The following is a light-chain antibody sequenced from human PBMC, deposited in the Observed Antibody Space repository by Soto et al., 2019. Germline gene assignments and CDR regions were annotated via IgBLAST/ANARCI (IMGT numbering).Light chain of an antibody. J-gene: IGKJ1*01. CDR2: WAS. CDR1: QSVLYSSNNKNY. CDR3: QQYYSTPWT. V-gene: IGKV4-1*01. Sequence: DIVMTQSPDSLAVSLGERATINCKSSQSVLYSSNNKNYLAWYQQKPGQPPKLLIYWASNRESGVPDRFSGSGSRTDFTLTISSLQAEDVAVYSCQQYYSTPWTIGQGTKVQIK.